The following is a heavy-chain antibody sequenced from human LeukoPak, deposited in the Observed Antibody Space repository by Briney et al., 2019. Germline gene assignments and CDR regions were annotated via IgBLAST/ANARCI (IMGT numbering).Heavy chain of an antibody. Sequence: SETLSLTCTVFGGSISSYYWSWIRQPPGKGLEWIGYIYYSGSTNHNPSLKSRVTISVDTSRKHFSLKLRSVTAADTAVYYCARGKAAAGQDWFDPWGQGTLVTVSS. D-gene: IGHD6-13*01. J-gene: IGHJ5*02. CDR1: GGSISSYY. CDR2: IYYSGST. V-gene: IGHV4-59*08. CDR3: ARGKAAAGQDWFDP.